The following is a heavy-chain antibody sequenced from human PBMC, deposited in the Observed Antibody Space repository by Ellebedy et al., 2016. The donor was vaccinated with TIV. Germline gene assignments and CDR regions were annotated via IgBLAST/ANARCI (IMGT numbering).Heavy chain of an antibody. Sequence: GESLKISCAASGFTVSNNYMSWVRQLPGKGLEWVSVIYSGGSTYYADSVKGRFTISRDNSKNTLFLQMNSLRAEDTAVYYCASGPTSWGQGTLVTVSS. D-gene: IGHD5-12*01. CDR1: GFTVSNNY. CDR3: ASGPTS. J-gene: IGHJ4*02. V-gene: IGHV3-53*01. CDR2: IYSGGST.